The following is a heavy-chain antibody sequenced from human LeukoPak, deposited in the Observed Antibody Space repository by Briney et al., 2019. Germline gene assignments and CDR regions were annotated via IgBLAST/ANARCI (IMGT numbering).Heavy chain of an antibody. CDR2: IIPIFGIA. CDR1: GGTFSSYA. Sequence: SVKVSCKASGGTFSSYAISWVRQAPGQGLEWMGRIIPIFGIANYAQKFQGRVTITADKSTSTAYMELSSLRSEDTAVYYCAAWELLGDFDYWGQGTLVTVSS. CDR3: AAWELLGDFDY. J-gene: IGHJ4*02. V-gene: IGHV1-69*04. D-gene: IGHD1-26*01.